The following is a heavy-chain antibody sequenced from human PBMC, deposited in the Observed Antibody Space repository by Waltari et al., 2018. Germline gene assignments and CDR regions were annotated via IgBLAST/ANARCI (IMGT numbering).Heavy chain of an antibody. CDR1: GGSLRDESSY. CDR2: ISYSGTT. Sequence: QLRLQESGPGLVKPSETLSVTCIVSGGSLRDESSYWGWLRQSPEKGLEWIGHISYSGTTFYNPSLMSRVTLSVYTFKNQFSLEMTSLTAADTAVYYCARGGVNYNNWFDPWGQGTPVTVSS. V-gene: IGHV4-39*01. CDR3: ARGGVNYNNWFDP. D-gene: IGHD3-9*01. J-gene: IGHJ5*02.